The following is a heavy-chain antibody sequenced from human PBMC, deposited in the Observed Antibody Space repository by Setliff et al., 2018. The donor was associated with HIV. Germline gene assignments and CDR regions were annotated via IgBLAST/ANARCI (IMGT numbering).Heavy chain of an antibody. CDR1: RFSFKTYG. V-gene: IGHV3-30*02. Sequence: PGGSLRLSCTASRFSFKTYGMHWVRQAPGKGLEWVAFIRYDGSDKYYADSVKGRFTISRDNSKNTLYFQMNSLRAEDTAFYYCARAPGNYYDTSGYHLDFWGQGTLVTVSS. CDR3: ARAPGNYYDTSGYHLDF. J-gene: IGHJ4*02. CDR2: IRYDGSDK. D-gene: IGHD3-22*01.